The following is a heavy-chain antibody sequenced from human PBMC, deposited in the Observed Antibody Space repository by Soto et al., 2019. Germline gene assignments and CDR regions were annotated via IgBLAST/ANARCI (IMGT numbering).Heavy chain of an antibody. V-gene: IGHV4-34*01. Sequence: SETLSLTCDVHGDSLSGYAWSWIRQLPGKGLEWIGEITFRGVTNYHPSLKSRVSMSVDTSKNRISLNVSSVTAADTALYFCARKLEASIRRVEWFSYKWFDPWGPGTLVTVSS. CDR1: GDSLSGYA. CDR2: ITFRGVT. J-gene: IGHJ5*02. D-gene: IGHD3-9*01. CDR3: ARKLEASIRRVEWFSYKWFDP.